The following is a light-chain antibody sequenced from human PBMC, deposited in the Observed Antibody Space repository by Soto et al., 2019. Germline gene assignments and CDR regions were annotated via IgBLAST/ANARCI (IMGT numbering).Light chain of an antibody. CDR3: QQRSNWPIT. Sequence: EIVLTQSPGTLSLSPGERATLFCRASQSFTTSQLAWYQQRPGQAPRVLIFGASRRATGIPDRFSGSGSGTDFTLTISSLEPEDFALYYCQQRSNWPITFGQGTRREIK. J-gene: IGKJ5*01. V-gene: IGKV3D-20*02. CDR2: GAS. CDR1: QSFTTSQ.